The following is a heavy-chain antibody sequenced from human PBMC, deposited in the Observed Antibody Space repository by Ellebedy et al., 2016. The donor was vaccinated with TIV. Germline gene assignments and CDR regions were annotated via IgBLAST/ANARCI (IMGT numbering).Heavy chain of an antibody. V-gene: IGHV3-74*01. Sequence: PGGSLRLSCAASGFTFSSYWMHWVRQVPGKGLVWVSRTNTDESSTSYADSVKGRFTISRDNSRNILYLEMNNVRPEDTATYFCARDEGSPVVGAQGPLDHWGQGTPVYVSS. D-gene: IGHD1-26*01. J-gene: IGHJ4*02. CDR2: TNTDESST. CDR1: GFTFSSYW. CDR3: ARDEGSPVVGAQGPLDH.